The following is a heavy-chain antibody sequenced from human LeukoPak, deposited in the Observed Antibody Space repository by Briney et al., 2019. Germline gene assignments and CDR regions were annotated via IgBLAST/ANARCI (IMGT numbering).Heavy chain of an antibody. CDR2: INPFGGDT. J-gene: IGHJ4*02. CDR3: ARDGRYTSGWSFDY. V-gene: IGHV1-46*01. CDR1: GYTFTSYY. Sequence: ASVKVSCKASGYTFTSYYIHWVRQAPGQGLEWMGIINPFGGDTTYARRFQGRVTLTSDTSTTTVDVELTSLRSEDTAVYYCARDGRYTSGWSFDYWGQGTLVTVSS. D-gene: IGHD6-19*01.